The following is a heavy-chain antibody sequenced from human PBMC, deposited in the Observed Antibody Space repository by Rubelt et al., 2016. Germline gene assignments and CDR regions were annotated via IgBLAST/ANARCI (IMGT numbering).Heavy chain of an antibody. CDR2: INPNSGGT. J-gene: IGHJ3*02. CDR3: ALSMITFGGVIVLYAFDI. Sequence: EVKKPGASVKVSCKASGYTFTGYYMHWVRQAPGQGLEWMGWINPNSGGTNYAQKFQGRVTMTRDTSISTAYMELSRLRSDDTAVYYCALSMITFGGVIVLYAFDIWGQGTMVTVSS. CDR1: GYTFTGYY. D-gene: IGHD3-16*02. V-gene: IGHV1-2*02.